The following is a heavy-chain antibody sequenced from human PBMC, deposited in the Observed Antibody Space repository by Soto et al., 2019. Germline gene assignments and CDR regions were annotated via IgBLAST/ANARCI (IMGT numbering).Heavy chain of an antibody. J-gene: IGHJ3*02. Sequence: GGSLRLSCAASGFPFDDYAMHWVRQAPGKGLEWVSGISWNSGSIGYADSVKGRFTISRDNAKNSLYLQMNSLRAEDTALYYCAKADSSSRPKDAFDIWGQGTMVTVSS. V-gene: IGHV3-9*01. CDR1: GFPFDDYA. CDR3: AKADSSSRPKDAFDI. D-gene: IGHD6-13*01. CDR2: ISWNSGSI.